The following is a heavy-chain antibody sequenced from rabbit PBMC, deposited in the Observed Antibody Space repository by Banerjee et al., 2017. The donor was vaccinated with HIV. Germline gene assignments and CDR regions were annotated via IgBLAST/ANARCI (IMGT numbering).Heavy chain of an antibody. CDR3: ARGYYIAGYGL. CDR2: IYIGSSGST. V-gene: IGHV1S45*01. Sequence: QEQLVESGGGLVQPEGSLTLACTASGFSFSSNYYMCWVRQAPGKGLEWIACIYIGSSGSTYYASWAKGRFTISKTSSTTVTLQMTSLTAADTATYFCARGYYIAGYGLWGPGTLVTVS. CDR1: GFSFSSNYY. D-gene: IGHD1-1*01. J-gene: IGHJ4*01.